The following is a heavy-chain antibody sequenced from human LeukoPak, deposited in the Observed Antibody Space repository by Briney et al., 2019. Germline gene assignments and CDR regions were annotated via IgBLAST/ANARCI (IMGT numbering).Heavy chain of an antibody. CDR3: AKERPRFSGSYFDY. D-gene: IGHD1-26*01. Sequence: GGSLRLSCAASGFTFSSYGMHWVRQAPGKGLEWVAVIWYDGSNKYYADSVKGRFTISRDNSKNTLYLQMNSLRAEDTAVYYCAKERPRFSGSYFDYWGQGTLVTVSS. J-gene: IGHJ4*02. CDR2: IWYDGSNK. CDR1: GFTFSSYG. V-gene: IGHV3-30*02.